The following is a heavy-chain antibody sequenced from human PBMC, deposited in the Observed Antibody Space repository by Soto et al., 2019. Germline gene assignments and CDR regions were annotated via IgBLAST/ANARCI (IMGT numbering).Heavy chain of an antibody. CDR1: GFTFSSYA. V-gene: IGHV3-23*01. J-gene: IGHJ4*02. Sequence: GGSLRLSCAASGFTFSSYAMSWVRQAPGKGLEWVSAISGSGGSTYYADSVKGRFTISRDNSKNTLYLQMNSLRAEDTAVYYCAKDLDYYDSSGYSFDYWGQGTLVTVSS. D-gene: IGHD3-22*01. CDR3: AKDLDYYDSSGYSFDY. CDR2: ISGSGGST.